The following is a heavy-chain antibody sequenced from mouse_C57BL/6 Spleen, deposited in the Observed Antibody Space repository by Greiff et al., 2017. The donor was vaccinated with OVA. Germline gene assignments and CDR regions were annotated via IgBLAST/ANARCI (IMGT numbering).Heavy chain of an antibody. J-gene: IGHJ4*01. Sequence: QVQLQQPGAELVKPGASVKLSCKASGYTFTSYWMHWVKQRPGRGLEWIGRIDPNSGGTKYNEKFKSKATLTVDKPSSTAYMQLSSLTSEDSAVYYCAREGELRRTITGFMDYWGQGTSVTVSS. D-gene: IGHD2-4*01. CDR1: GYTFTSYW. CDR2: IDPNSGGT. V-gene: IGHV1-72*01. CDR3: AREGELRRTITGFMDY.